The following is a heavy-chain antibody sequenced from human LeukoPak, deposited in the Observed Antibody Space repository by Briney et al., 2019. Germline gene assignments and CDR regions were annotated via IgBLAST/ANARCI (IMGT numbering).Heavy chain of an antibody. V-gene: IGHV1-3*01. CDR1: GYTFTSYA. CDR3: ARGGSSSWTNWFDP. J-gene: IGHJ5*02. D-gene: IGHD6-13*01. CDR2: INAGNGNT. Sequence: ASVKVSCKASGYTFTSYAMHWVRQAPGQRLEWMGWINAGNGNTKYSQKFQGRVTITRDTSASTAYMELSSLRSEDTAVYYCARGGSSSWTNWFDPWGQGTLVTVSS.